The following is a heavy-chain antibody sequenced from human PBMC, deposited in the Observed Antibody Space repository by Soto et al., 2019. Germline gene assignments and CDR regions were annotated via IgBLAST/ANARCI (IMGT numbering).Heavy chain of an antibody. CDR2: ISVYNGNT. CDR3: TRDLGTDLGLTSCWFDP. Sequence: QVQLVQSGAEVKKPGASVKVSCKAAGYRFISYGITWVRQAPGQGLEWMGWISVYNGNTKYAQNRLGCVTLTSDTSTCTVYMELWSPTSADTAVYYCTRDLGTDLGLTSCWFDPWGQGTLVTVSS. V-gene: IGHV1-18*01. CDR1: GYRFISYG. J-gene: IGHJ5*02. D-gene: IGHD1-1*01.